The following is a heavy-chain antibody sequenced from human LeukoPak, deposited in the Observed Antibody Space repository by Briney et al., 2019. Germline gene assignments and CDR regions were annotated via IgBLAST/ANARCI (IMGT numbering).Heavy chain of an antibody. D-gene: IGHD3-22*01. J-gene: IGHJ3*02. CDR3: ARGYYYDSSGYYKGAFDI. Sequence: SETLSLTCTVSGGSISSYYWSWIRQPPGKGLEWIGYIYYSGSTSYNPSLKSRVTISVDTSKNQFSLELSSVTAADTAVYYCARGYYYDSSGYYKGAFDIWGQGTMVTVSS. CDR1: GGSISSYY. CDR2: IYYSGST. V-gene: IGHV4-59*08.